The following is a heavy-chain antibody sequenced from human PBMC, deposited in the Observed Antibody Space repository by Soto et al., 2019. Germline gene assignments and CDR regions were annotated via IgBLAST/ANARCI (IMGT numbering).Heavy chain of an antibody. V-gene: IGHV4-30-2*05. Sequence: SETQSLTYTFSGVYLSSGFYSWSWIRQPPGKGLEWIGYIYHSGSTYYNPSLKSRVTISVDTSKNQFSLKLSSVTAEDTAVYYCARSVDPWGQGTLVTVSS. CDR3: ARSVDP. CDR1: GVYLSSGFYS. CDR2: IYHSGST. J-gene: IGHJ5*02.